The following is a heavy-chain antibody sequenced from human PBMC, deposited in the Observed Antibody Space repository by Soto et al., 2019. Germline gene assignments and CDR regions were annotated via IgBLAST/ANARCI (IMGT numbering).Heavy chain of an antibody. CDR2: IDTSGST. D-gene: IGHD3-3*01. J-gene: IGHJ4*02. Sequence: PSETLALTCTGSGGSISTYDFNWLRQPAGKGLEWIGRIDTSGSTNYNPSLKSRVTMSVDTSENQFSLKLSSVTAADTAVYYCARGGNDFWSGPFDYWGQGSLVTVSS. V-gene: IGHV4-4*07. CDR3: ARGGNDFWSGPFDY. CDR1: GGSISTYD.